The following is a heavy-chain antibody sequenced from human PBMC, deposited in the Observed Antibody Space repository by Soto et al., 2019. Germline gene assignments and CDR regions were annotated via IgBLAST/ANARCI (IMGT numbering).Heavy chain of an antibody. D-gene: IGHD1-1*01. CDR1: GFTFSTYG. J-gene: IGHJ4*02. V-gene: IGHV3-33*01. Sequence: GGSLRLSCAASGFTFSTYGMHWVRQAPGKGLEWVAVIWHDSRNIYYADSVQGRFTISRDNSKNTLYLQMNSLRAEDTAVYYCARQLYDGGWHMVDYWGQGTLVTVSS. CDR3: ARQLYDGGWHMVDY. CDR2: IWHDSRNI.